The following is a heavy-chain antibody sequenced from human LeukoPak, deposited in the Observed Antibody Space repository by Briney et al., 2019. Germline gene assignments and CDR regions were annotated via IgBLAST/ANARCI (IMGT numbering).Heavy chain of an antibody. CDR3: AKDRRSIDAFDI. J-gene: IGHJ3*02. CDR1: GFTFGSYA. V-gene: IGHV3-23*01. Sequence: PGGSLRLSCAASGFTFGSYAMSWVRQAPGKGLEWVSGISSGSSGIFYTDSVKGRFTISRDNSKNTLILQMNSLRAEDTAVYYCAKDRRSIDAFDIWGQGTMVTVSS. CDR2: ISSGSSGI.